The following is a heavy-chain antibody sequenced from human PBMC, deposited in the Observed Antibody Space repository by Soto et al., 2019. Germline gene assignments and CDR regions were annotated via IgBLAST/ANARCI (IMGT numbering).Heavy chain of an antibody. Sequence: GGSLRLSCAASGFTFSSYGMHWVRQAPGKGLEWVAVIINDGSNKYYADSVKGRFTISRDNSKNTLYLHMSSLRAEDTAVYFCAKGVDGPHCTRTSCLFYFDYWGQGTLVTVSS. CDR2: IINDGSNK. V-gene: IGHV3-30*18. D-gene: IGHD2-2*01. J-gene: IGHJ4*02. CDR1: GFTFSSYG. CDR3: AKGVDGPHCTRTSCLFYFDY.